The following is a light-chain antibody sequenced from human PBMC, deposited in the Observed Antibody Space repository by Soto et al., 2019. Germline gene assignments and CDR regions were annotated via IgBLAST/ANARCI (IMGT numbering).Light chain of an antibody. Sequence: DIVMTQSPLSLPVTPGEPASISCRSSQSLLHSNGYNYLDWYLQKPGQSPQLLIYLGSNRASGVPDRFSGSGSGISFTLTISRVEAEDVGVYYCIQALQTPPACTVGPGTTVDIK. V-gene: IGKV2-28*01. J-gene: IGKJ3*01. CDR2: LGS. CDR3: IQALQTPPACT. CDR1: QSLLHSNGYNY.